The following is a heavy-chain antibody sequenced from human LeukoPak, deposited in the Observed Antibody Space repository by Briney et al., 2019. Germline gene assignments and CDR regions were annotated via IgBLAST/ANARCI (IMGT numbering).Heavy chain of an antibody. CDR2: IYYSGST. Sequence: SETLSLTCTVSGGSISSYYWSWIRQPPGKGLEWIGSIYYSGSTYYNPSLKSRVTISVDTSKNQFSLKLSSVTAADTAVYFCARGPYSYDSSGAFDIWGQGTMVTVSS. J-gene: IGHJ3*02. D-gene: IGHD3-22*01. V-gene: IGHV4-59*05. CDR1: GGSISSYY. CDR3: ARGPYSYDSSGAFDI.